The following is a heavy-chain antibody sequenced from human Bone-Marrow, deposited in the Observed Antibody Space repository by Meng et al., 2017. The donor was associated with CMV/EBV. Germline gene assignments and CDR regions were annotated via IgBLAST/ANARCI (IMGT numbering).Heavy chain of an antibody. V-gene: IGHV1-69*10. CDR2: IIPILGIA. CDR3: AMYSSGWYGDYYYYYGMDV. Sequence: SVKVSCKASGGTFSSYAISWVRQAPGQGLEWMGGIIPILGIANYARKFQGRVTITADKSTSTAYMELSSLRSEDTAVYYCAMYSSGWYGDYYYYYGMDVWGQGTTVTVSS. J-gene: IGHJ6*02. D-gene: IGHD6-19*01. CDR1: GGTFSSYA.